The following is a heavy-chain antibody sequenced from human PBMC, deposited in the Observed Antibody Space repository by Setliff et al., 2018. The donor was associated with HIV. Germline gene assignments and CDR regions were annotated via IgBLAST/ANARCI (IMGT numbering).Heavy chain of an antibody. Sequence: ASVKVSCKASGYTFTGYDINWVRQATGQGLEWMGWMNPDSGNTGYTQKFQGRVTMTRNTSISTAYMELSSLRSEDTAVYYCARGEKKNVDIVATRDFYYYYMDVWGKGTTVTVSS. CDR1: GYTFTGYD. V-gene: IGHV1-8*01. J-gene: IGHJ6*03. CDR3: ARGEKKNVDIVATRDFYYYYMDV. D-gene: IGHD5-12*01. CDR2: MNPDSGNT.